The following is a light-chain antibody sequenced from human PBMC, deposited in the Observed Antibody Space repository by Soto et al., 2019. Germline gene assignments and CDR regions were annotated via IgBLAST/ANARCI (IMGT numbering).Light chain of an antibody. V-gene: IGKV3-20*01. Sequence: DIVLTQSPGTLSLSPGERATLSCRASQSVNSNYLAWYQQKPGQAPRLLIFGASTRATGISDRFRGSGSGTDFTLTISRLEPEDFAVYYCQQYGSSLYTFGQGTKLEIK. CDR2: GAS. CDR1: QSVNSNY. CDR3: QQYGSSLYT. J-gene: IGKJ2*01.